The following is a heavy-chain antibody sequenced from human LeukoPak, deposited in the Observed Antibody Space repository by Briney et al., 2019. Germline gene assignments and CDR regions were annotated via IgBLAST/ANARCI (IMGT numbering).Heavy chain of an antibody. J-gene: IGHJ4*02. D-gene: IGHD3-22*01. V-gene: IGHV3-23*01. CDR3: AKVELGVVVVITSYFDY. CDR2: ISGSGGST. Sequence: PGGSLRLSCAASGFTFSSYAMSWVRQAPGKGLEWVSAISGSGGSTYYADSVKGRFTISRDNSKNTLYLQMNSLRAEDTAVYYCAKVELGVVVVITSYFDYWGQGTLVTVSS. CDR1: GFTFSSYA.